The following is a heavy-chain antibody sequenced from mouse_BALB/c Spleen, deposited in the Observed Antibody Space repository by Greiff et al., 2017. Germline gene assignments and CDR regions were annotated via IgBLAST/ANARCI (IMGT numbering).Heavy chain of an antibody. Sequence: VQLQQSGAELAKPGASVKMSCKASGYTFTSYWMHWVKQRPGQGLEWIGYINPSTGYTEYNQKFKDKATLTADKSSSTAYMQLSSLTSEDSAVYYCARAEYGNYAWFAYWGQGTLVTVSA. J-gene: IGHJ3*01. D-gene: IGHD2-10*02. V-gene: IGHV1-7*01. CDR3: ARAEYGNYAWFAY. CDR1: GYTFTSYW. CDR2: INPSTGYT.